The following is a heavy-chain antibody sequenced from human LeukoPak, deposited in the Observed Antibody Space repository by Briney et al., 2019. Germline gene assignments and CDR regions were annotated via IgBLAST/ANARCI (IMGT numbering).Heavy chain of an antibody. Sequence: GASVKVSCKASGYTFTSYDINWVRQATGQGLEWMGWMNPNSGNTGYAQKFQGRVTMTRNTSISTAYMELSSLRSEDTAVYYCARRLAGQLARHYYYYMDVWGKGTTVTVSS. CDR2: MNPNSGNT. J-gene: IGHJ6*03. CDR1: GYTFTSYD. V-gene: IGHV1-8*02. CDR3: ARRLAGQLARHYYYYMDV. D-gene: IGHD6-6*01.